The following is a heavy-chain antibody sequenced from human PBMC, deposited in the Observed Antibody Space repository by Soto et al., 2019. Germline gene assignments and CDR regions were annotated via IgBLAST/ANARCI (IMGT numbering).Heavy chain of an antibody. CDR2: ISSSSSYI. J-gene: IGHJ4*02. V-gene: IGHV3-21*01. Sequence: LRLSCAASGFTFSSYSMNWVRQAPGKGLEWVSSISSSSSYIYYADSVKGRFTISRDNAKNSLYLQMNSLRAEDTAVYYCARDPYYDFWSGKTAASFFDYWGQGTLVTVSS. CDR1: GFTFSSYS. CDR3: ARDPYYDFWSGKTAASFFDY. D-gene: IGHD3-3*01.